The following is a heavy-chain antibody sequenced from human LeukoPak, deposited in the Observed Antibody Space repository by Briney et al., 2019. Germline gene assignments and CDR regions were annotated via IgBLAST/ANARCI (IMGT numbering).Heavy chain of an antibody. V-gene: IGHV4-39*01. CDR1: VVSITNSYYY. D-gene: IGHD2-21*02. CDR2: MYQSGST. Sequence: SETLSLTCTVSVVSITNSYYYWVWIRQPPGMGLEWIGSMYQSGSTYYSPPLESRVSVSLDTSKNQVSLQLRSVTAADTAVYFCARHGVRDWYKGTYYSGMDVWGQGTTVTVSS. J-gene: IGHJ6*02. CDR3: ARHGVRDWYKGTYYSGMDV.